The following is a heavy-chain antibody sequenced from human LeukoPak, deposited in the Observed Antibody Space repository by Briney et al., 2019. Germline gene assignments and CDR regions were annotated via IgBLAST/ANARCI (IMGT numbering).Heavy chain of an antibody. J-gene: IGHJ4*02. Sequence: PSETLSLTCAVYGGSFSGDYWSWIRQPPGKGLEWIGEINHSGRTNYNPSLKSRVTISVDTSKHQFSLKLTSVTAADTAIYYCARGVGFVKIDYWGQGTLVTVSS. CDR3: ARGVGFVKIDY. CDR2: INHSGRT. V-gene: IGHV4-34*01. D-gene: IGHD3-10*01. CDR1: GGSFSGDY.